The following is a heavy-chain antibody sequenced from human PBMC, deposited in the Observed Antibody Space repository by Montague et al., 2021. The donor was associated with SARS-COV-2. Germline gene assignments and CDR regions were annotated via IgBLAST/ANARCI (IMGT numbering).Heavy chain of an antibody. Sequence: NNYTISVKSRISISPDTSKNQFSLQLKSVTPQDTAVYYCARSIVNSRYFDSWGQGILVTVSS. J-gene: IGHJ4*01. D-gene: IGHD2-21*01. V-gene: IGHV6-1*01. CDR3: ARSIVNSRYFDS. CDR2: N.